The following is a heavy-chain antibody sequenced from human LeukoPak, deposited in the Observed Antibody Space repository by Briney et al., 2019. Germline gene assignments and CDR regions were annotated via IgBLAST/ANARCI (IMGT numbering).Heavy chain of an antibody. CDR1: GYTFTGYY. J-gene: IGHJ4*02. Sequence: ASVKVSCKASGYTFTGYYMHWVRQAPGQGLEWMGWINPSSGGTNYAQKFQGRVTMTRDTSISTAYMELSRLRSDDTAVYYCARGSSLGLRLGELQDWGQGTLVTVSS. V-gene: IGHV1-2*02. CDR3: ARGSSLGLRLGELQD. D-gene: IGHD3-16*01. CDR2: INPSSGGT.